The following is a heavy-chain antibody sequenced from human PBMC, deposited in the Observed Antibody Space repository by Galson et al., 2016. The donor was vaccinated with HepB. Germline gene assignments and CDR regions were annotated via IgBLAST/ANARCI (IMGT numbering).Heavy chain of an antibody. Sequence: SLRLSCAVSGLDFKRYCMRWVRQTPGKGLVWVSRINADGTATGYADSVKGRFTISRDNSKNTLYLQMNSLRAEDTAVYYCAKEGRDILTGYDNGDAFDIWGQGTMVTVSS. CDR2: INADGTAT. J-gene: IGHJ3*02. V-gene: IGHV3-74*01. D-gene: IGHD3-9*01. CDR1: GLDFKRYC. CDR3: AKEGRDILTGYDNGDAFDI.